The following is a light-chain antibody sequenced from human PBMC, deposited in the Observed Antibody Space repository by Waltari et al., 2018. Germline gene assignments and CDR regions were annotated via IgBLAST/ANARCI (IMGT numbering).Light chain of an antibody. J-gene: IGLJ3*02. CDR3: ATWDDNLSGSWV. V-gene: IGLV1-44*01. CDR2: RDD. Sequence: QSVLTQPPSVSGPPGQGVAISCSGSSSNIGGNYVNWFQQLPGTAPKLLIHRDDQRPSGVPDRFSGSKSGTSASLAISGLQSEDEADYYCATWDDNLSGSWVFGGGTKLTVL. CDR1: SSNIGGNY.